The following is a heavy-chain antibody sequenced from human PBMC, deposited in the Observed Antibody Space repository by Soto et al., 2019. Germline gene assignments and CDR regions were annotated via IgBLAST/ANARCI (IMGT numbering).Heavy chain of an antibody. Sequence: GASVNVSCKASGYTFTSYGISWVRQAPGQGLEWMGWISAYNGNTNYAQKLQGRVTMTTDTSTSTAYMELRSLRSDDTAVYYCARDNYDSSGYYSYFDYWGQGTLVTVSS. J-gene: IGHJ4*02. D-gene: IGHD3-22*01. CDR3: ARDNYDSSGYYSYFDY. V-gene: IGHV1-18*01. CDR1: GYTFTSYG. CDR2: ISAYNGNT.